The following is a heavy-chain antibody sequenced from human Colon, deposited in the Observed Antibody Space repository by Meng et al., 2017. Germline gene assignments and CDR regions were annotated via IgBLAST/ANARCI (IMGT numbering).Heavy chain of an antibody. CDR1: GASVSSGNHY. V-gene: IGHV4-61*01. CDR2: VDYSGST. J-gene: IGHJ4*02. Sequence: QVQLQALGPGLLWPSATLSLTCTVSGASVSSGNHYWSWIRQPPGKGLEYIAYVDYSGSTHYNPSLKSRVTMSVDTSKKQLSLKLSSVTAADTAVYYCAGGPWEFDYWGQGTLVTVSS. CDR3: AGGPWEFDY. D-gene: IGHD1-26*01.